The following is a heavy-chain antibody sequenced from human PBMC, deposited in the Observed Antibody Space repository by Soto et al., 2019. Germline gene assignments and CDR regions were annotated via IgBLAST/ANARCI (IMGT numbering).Heavy chain of an antibody. Sequence: QVQLQESGPGLVQSSQTLSLTCTVSGGSISSDGNYWSWIRQHPGKGLEWFGYIYYSGSTYYNPSLKSRVTISVDTSKNQFSLKLNSVTAADTAVYYCARARMVRGIIYYYGMDVWGQGTTVTVSS. V-gene: IGHV4-31*03. J-gene: IGHJ6*02. CDR1: GGSISSDGNY. CDR2: IYYSGST. CDR3: ARARMVRGIIYYYGMDV. D-gene: IGHD3-10*01.